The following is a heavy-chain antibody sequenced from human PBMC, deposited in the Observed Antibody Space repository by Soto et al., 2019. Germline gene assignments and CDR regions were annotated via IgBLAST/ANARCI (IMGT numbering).Heavy chain of an antibody. J-gene: IGHJ4*02. Sequence: GASGKVSCKASGGTFSLYAISWVQQAPGQGLEWMGGIIPLFGTTNYAQKFQGTVTVTADESTTTAYMELSSLRSEDTAVYYCARSYYDRNNYYYYFDLWGQGTPVTVSS. D-gene: IGHD3-22*01. CDR1: GGTFSLYA. CDR2: IIPLFGTT. V-gene: IGHV1-69*13. CDR3: ARSYYDRNNYYYYFDL.